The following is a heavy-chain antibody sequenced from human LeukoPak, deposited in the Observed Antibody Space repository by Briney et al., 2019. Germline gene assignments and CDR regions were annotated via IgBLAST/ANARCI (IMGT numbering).Heavy chain of an antibody. CDR3: ARDQGYSGYDLYYFDY. D-gene: IGHD5-12*01. CDR1: GFTFSSYS. V-gene: IGHV3-21*01. CDR2: ISSSSYI. J-gene: IGHJ4*02. Sequence: PGGSLRLSCAASGFTFSSYSMNWVRQAPGKGLEWVSSISSSSYIYYADSVKGRFTISRDNAKNSLYLQMNSLRAEDTAVYYCARDQGYSGYDLYYFDYWGQGTLVTVSS.